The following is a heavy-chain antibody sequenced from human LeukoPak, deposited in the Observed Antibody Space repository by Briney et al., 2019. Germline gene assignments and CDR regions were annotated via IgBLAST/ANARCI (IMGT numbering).Heavy chain of an antibody. CDR1: GGSISSYY. J-gene: IGHJ4*02. CDR2: IYYSGST. Sequence: SETLSLTCTVSGGSISSYYWSWIRQPPGKGLEWIGYIYYSGSTNYNPSLKSRVTISVDTSKNQFSLKLSSVTAADTAVYYCARSYYDILTGYSELYYFDYWGQGTLVTVSS. V-gene: IGHV4-59*01. D-gene: IGHD3-9*01. CDR3: ARSYYDILTGYSELYYFDY.